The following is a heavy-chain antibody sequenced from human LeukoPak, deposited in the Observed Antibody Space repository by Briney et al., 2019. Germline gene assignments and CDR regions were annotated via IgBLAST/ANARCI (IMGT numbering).Heavy chain of an antibody. V-gene: IGHV4-34*01. CDR1: GGSFSGYY. J-gene: IGHJ5*02. CDR2: INHSGST. D-gene: IGHD6-6*01. CDR3: ARVGSSSSNWFDP. Sequence: SETLSLACAVYGGSFSGYYWSWIRQPPGKGLEWIGEINHSGSTNYNPSLKSRVTISVDTSKNQFSLKLSSVTAADTAVYYCARVGSSSSNWFDPWGQGTLVTVSS.